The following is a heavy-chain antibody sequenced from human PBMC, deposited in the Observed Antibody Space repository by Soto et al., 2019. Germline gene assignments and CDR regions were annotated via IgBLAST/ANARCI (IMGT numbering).Heavy chain of an antibody. CDR3: GGVVVKMAIQSIGS. J-gene: IGHJ5*02. V-gene: IGHV4-34*01. Sequence: SEPLSLGCAFYGGSLSGYYWTWIRQPPGKGLEWIGEVNPGGITNYSPEVKSRLTISLDTSKKQVSLDMTSVTAADTAVYYCGGVVVKMAIQSIGSWGPGTLVT. D-gene: IGHD3-22*01. CDR1: GGSLSGYY. CDR2: VNPGGIT.